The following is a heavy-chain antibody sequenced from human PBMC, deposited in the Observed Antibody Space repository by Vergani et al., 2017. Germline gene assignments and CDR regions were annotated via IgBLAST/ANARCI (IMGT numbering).Heavy chain of an antibody. D-gene: IGHD3-3*01. CDR2: INPNSGGT. Sequence: QVQLVQSGAEVKKPGASVKVSCKASGYTFTGYYMHWVRQAPGQGLEWMGRINPNSGGTNYAQKFQGRVTMTRDTSISTAYMELSRLRSDDTAVYYCARERVVNKKTGLRAEGLEAWGQGTLVTVSS. V-gene: IGHV1-2*06. CDR3: ARERVVNKKTGLRAEGLEA. J-gene: IGHJ5*02. CDR1: GYTFTGYY.